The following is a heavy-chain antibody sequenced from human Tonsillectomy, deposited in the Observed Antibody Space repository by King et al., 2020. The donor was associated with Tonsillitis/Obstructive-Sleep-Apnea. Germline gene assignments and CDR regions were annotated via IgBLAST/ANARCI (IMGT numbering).Heavy chain of an antibody. CDR1: GFTFSKSA. CDR2: ISSSGSTT. V-gene: IGHV3-23*01. D-gene: IGHD1-26*01. CDR3: AKNPQTRGEWEVYYFDY. Sequence: ESGGGLVQPGGSLRLSCAASGFTFSKSAMSWVRQAPGKGLEWGSAISSSGSTTYYADSVKGRFTISRDSSKSTLYLQMSSLRAEDTAVYYCAKNPQTRGEWEVYYFDYWGQGTLVTVSS. J-gene: IGHJ4*02.